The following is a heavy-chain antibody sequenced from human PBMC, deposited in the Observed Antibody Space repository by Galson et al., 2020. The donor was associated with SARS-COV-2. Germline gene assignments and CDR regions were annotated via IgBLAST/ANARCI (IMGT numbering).Heavy chain of an antibody. J-gene: IGHJ4*02. CDR3: ARTGLVRSVLLRCLEWSRYYFDY. Sequence: ASVKVSCKASGYTFTSYGISWVRQAPGQGLEWMGWISAYNGNTNYAQKLQGRVTMTTDTSTSTAYMELRSLISDDTAVYYCARTGLVRSVLLRCLEWSRYYFDYWGQGTLVTVSS. D-gene: IGHD3-3*01. CDR2: ISAYNGNT. CDR1: GYTFTSYG. V-gene: IGHV1-18*01.